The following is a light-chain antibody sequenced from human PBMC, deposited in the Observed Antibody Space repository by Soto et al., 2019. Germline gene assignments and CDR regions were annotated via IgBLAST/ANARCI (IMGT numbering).Light chain of an antibody. Sequence: EIVMTQSPATLSLSPGERATLSCRASQSVASKLAWHQQKPGQAPRLLIYDASPRPTGTPARFIGSGSGTEFTLTITSLQSEDFAVYYCQQYNNWPPITFGQGTRLDIK. CDR2: DAS. CDR1: QSVASK. CDR3: QQYNNWPPIT. J-gene: IGKJ5*01. V-gene: IGKV3-15*01.